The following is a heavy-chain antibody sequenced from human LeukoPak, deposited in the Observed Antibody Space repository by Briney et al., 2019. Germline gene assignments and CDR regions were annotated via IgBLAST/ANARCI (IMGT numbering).Heavy chain of an antibody. V-gene: IGHV3-53*01. CDR1: GFTVSSNY. D-gene: IGHD3-10*01. J-gene: IGHJ4*02. Sequence: HPGGSLRLSCAASGFTVSSNYMSWVRQAPGKGLEWVSVIYSGGSTYYADSVKGRFTISRDNSKNTLYLQMNSLRAEDTAVYYCARVLAIVRGVIDYWGQGTLVTVS. CDR3: ARVLAIVRGVIDY. CDR2: IYSGGST.